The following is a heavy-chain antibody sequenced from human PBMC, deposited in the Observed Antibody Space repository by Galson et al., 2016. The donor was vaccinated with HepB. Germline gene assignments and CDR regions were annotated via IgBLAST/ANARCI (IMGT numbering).Heavy chain of an antibody. CDR2: ICATGGNT. CDR3: VKESPVRGNHFEY. CDR1: GFTFSTYA. V-gene: IGHV3-23*01. Sequence: SLRLSCAASGFTFSTYAMTWVRQAPGKGLEWVSAICATGGNTYYGESVKGRFTISRDNSKNTLYLQMNSLRAEDTAVYYWVKESPVRGNHFEYWGQGTLVTVSS. J-gene: IGHJ4*02. D-gene: IGHD3-16*01.